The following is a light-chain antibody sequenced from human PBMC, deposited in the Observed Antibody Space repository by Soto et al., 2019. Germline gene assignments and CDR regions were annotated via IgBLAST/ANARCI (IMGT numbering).Light chain of an antibody. CDR1: QGISRS. V-gene: IGKV1D-12*01. Sequence: QMTQSPSPVSASVAARCTISCQASQGISRSLDWYKQKRGKAPKXXIYAASSLQSGVPSRFSGSGFGTDFTLTISSLQPEDSAIYYCQQADTFPITFGQGTRLEIK. CDR3: QQADTFPIT. J-gene: IGKJ5*01. CDR2: AAS.